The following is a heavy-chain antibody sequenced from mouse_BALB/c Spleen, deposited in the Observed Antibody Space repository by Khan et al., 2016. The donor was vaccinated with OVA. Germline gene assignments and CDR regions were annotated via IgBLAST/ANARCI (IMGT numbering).Heavy chain of an antibody. J-gene: IGHJ4*01. CDR3: ARAYYANYREAMDY. CDR2: IWGDGST. V-gene: IGHV2-6-7*01. D-gene: IGHD2-10*01. CDR1: GFSLTGYG. Sequence: QVQLKESGPGPVAPSQSLSITCTVSGFSLTGYGVNWVRQPPGKGLEWLGMIWGDGSTDYNSALKSRLSISKDNSKSQVFLKMNSLQTDDTARYDCARAYYANYREAMDYWGQGTSGTGSS.